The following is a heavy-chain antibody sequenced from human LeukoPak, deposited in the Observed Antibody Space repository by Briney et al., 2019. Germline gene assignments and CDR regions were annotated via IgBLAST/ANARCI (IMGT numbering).Heavy chain of an antibody. CDR2: ISYDGSYK. J-gene: IGHJ6*04. CDR3: AELGITMIGGV. CDR1: GFTFSNYG. V-gene: IGHV3-30*18. D-gene: IGHD3-10*02. Sequence: PGGSLRLSCAASGFTFSNYGMHWVRQAPGKGLEWVAFISYDGSYKYYADSVKGRFTISRDNYKNTLNLQMNSLRAEDTAVYYCAELGITMIGGVWGKGTTVTISS.